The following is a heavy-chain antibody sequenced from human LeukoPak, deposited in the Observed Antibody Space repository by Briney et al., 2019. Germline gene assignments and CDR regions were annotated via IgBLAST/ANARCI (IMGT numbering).Heavy chain of an antibody. CDR3: ARVYGAHWSYFDY. J-gene: IGHJ4*02. V-gene: IGHV4-59*01. Sequence: SETLSLTCTVSGGSISSYYWSWIRQPPGKGLEWIGYIYYSGSTNYNPSLKSRVTISVDTSKNQFSLKLSSVTAADTAVYYCARVYGAHWSYFDYWGQGTLVTVSS. CDR2: IYYSGST. CDR1: GGSISSYY. D-gene: IGHD2-8*02.